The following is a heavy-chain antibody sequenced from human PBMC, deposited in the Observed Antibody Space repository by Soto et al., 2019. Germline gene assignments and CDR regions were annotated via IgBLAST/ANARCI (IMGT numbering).Heavy chain of an antibody. CDR2: INGDGSAT. CDR3: ARDRRYGMDV. CDR1: GFTSSGYW. J-gene: IGHJ6*02. Sequence: EAQLVESGGGLVQSGGSLRLSCAASGFTSSGYWFHWVRQVPGKGLVWVSHINGDGSATSYADSAKGRFTISSDYAKNTVFLQMNSLRADDMGVYYCARDRRYGMDVWGQGTTVIVSS. V-gene: IGHV3-74*01.